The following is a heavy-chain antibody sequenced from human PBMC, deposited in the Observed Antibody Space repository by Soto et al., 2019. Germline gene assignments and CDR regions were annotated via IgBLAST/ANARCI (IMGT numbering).Heavy chain of an antibody. V-gene: IGHV4-4*07. Sequence: QVQLQESGPGLVKPSETLSLTCTVSGDFISNFYWSWIRQPAGKGLQSLGRISASGRSNYNPNLQRRVAMSLDTSKTQFSLRLTSLSAADTAVYFCARGMGRYFDLWGSGTLVTVFS. CDR1: GDFISNFY. CDR3: ARGMGRYFDL. J-gene: IGHJ2*01. CDR2: ISASGRS. D-gene: IGHD2-8*01.